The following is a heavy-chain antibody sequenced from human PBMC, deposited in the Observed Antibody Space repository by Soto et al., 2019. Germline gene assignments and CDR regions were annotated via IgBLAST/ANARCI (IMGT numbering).Heavy chain of an antibody. Sequence: GGSLRLSCAASGFTFSSYGMHWVRQAPGKGLEWVAVIWYDGSNKYYADSVKGRFTISRDNSKNTLYLQMNSLRAEDTAVYYCARSEGPLSDTAMVYYYYGMDVWGQGTTVTVSS. CDR1: GFTFSSYG. V-gene: IGHV3-33*01. J-gene: IGHJ6*02. D-gene: IGHD5-18*01. CDR3: ARSEGPLSDTAMVYYYYGMDV. CDR2: IWYDGSNK.